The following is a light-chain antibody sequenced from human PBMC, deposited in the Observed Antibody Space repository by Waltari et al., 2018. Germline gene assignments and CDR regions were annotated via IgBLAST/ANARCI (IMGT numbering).Light chain of an antibody. Sequence: SYVLTQPPSFSVAPGGTATITCGGDNLATERVPWYQQTPGQAPVLVVYDNTARPSGVPERFSGSKSENTATLTISRVEAGDQADYYCQVWDYNSNHVLFGGGTKVTVL. CDR3: QVWDYNSNHVL. CDR2: DNT. CDR1: NLATER. V-gene: IGLV3-21*02. J-gene: IGLJ2*01.